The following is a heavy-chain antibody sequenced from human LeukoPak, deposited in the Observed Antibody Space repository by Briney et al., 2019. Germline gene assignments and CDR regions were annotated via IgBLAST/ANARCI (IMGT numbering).Heavy chain of an antibody. V-gene: IGHV3-23*01. CDR1: GFTFSEYY. CDR3: AKLVGSYSRYFDY. CDR2: ISGSGGST. Sequence: PGGSLRLSCATSGFTFSEYYMTWIRQAPGKGLEWVSAISGSGGSTYYADSVKGRFTISRDNSKNTLYLQMNSLRAEDTAVYYCAKLVGSYSRYFDYWGQGTLVTVSS. J-gene: IGHJ4*02. D-gene: IGHD6-13*01.